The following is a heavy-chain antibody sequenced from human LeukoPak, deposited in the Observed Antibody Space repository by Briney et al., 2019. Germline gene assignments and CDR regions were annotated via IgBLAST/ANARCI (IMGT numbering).Heavy chain of an antibody. V-gene: IGHV4-59*01. D-gene: IGHD3-22*01. CDR1: GGSISSYY. CDR2: IYYSGST. J-gene: IGHJ3*02. Sequence: SETLSLTCTVSGGSISSYYWSWIRQPPGKGLEWIGYIYYSGSTNYNPSLKSRVTISVDTSKNQFSLKLSSVTAAGTAVYYCARDPYYYDSSGYYEDGAFDIWGQGTMVTVSS. CDR3: ARDPYYYDSSGYYEDGAFDI.